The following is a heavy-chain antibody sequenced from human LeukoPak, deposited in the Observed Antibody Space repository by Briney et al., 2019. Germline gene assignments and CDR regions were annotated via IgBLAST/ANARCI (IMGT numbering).Heavy chain of an antibody. Sequence: GGSLRLSCVASGLPIADFAMHWVRQAPGKGLEWVSLIGGDGVSTFYADSVKGRFSISRDNSKNSLYLEMNSLRTEDAAMYYCAKESGKFDYWGQGTLVAVSS. CDR3: AKESGKFDY. J-gene: IGHJ4*02. CDR2: IGGDGVST. V-gene: IGHV3-43*02. CDR1: GLPIADFA.